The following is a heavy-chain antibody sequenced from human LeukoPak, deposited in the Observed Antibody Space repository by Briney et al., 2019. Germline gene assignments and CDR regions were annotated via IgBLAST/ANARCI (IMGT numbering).Heavy chain of an antibody. D-gene: IGHD5-12*01. J-gene: IGHJ3*02. CDR3: ARANIVATIDRGLSAFDI. CDR2: ISSSSSYI. CDR1: GFTFSSYS. Sequence: PGGSLRLSCAASGFTFSSYSMNWVRQAPGKGLEWVSSISSSSSYIYYADSVKGRFTISRDNAKNSLYLQMNSLRAEDMAVYYCARANIVATIDRGLSAFDIWGQGTMVTVSS. V-gene: IGHV3-21*01.